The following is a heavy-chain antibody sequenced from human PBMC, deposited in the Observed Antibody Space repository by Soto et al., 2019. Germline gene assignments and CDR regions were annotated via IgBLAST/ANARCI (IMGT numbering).Heavy chain of an antibody. J-gene: IGHJ6*03. CDR3: ARAAGGGFGATMNYYYYYYMDV. V-gene: IGHV4-34*01. D-gene: IGHD5-12*01. Sequence: QVQLQQWGAGLLKPSETLSLTCAVYGGSFSGYYWSWIRQPPGKGLEWIGESNPSGSTNYNPSLKRRVTIAVAPPKTQFSLKLSSVTAADTAVYYCARAAGGGFGATMNYYYYYYMDVWGKGTTVTVSS. CDR1: GGSFSGYY. CDR2: SNPSGST.